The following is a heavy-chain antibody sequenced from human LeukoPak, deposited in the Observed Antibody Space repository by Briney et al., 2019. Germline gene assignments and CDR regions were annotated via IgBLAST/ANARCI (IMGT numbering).Heavy chain of an antibody. V-gene: IGHV4-39*07. CDR1: GGSISSSSYY. D-gene: IGHD6-6*01. Sequence: SETLSLTCAVSGGSISSSSYYWGWIRQPPGKGLEWIGSIYYSGSTYYNPSLKSRVTISVDTSKNQFSLKLSSVTAADTAVYYCARDRIAARPAFDYWGQGTLVTVSS. CDR2: IYYSGST. J-gene: IGHJ4*02. CDR3: ARDRIAARPAFDY.